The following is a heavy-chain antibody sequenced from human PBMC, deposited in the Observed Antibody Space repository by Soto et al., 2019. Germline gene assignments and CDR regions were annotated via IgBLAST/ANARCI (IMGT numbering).Heavy chain of an antibody. CDR2: ISPYKGDT. CDR1: NYEFRDYG. D-gene: IGHD2-21*01. V-gene: IGHV1-18*01. J-gene: IGHJ4*02. Sequence: QVQLGQSGPEMKEPGASAKVSCKASNYEFRDYGFSWVRQAPGQGLEWMGWISPYKGDTNYAQKFQGRVTLTTDSSTNTAYMELRSLRSDDTAMYYCASDLPPYDPTYSVVAARFDYWGQGTLVTVSS. CDR3: ASDLPPYDPTYSVVAARFDY.